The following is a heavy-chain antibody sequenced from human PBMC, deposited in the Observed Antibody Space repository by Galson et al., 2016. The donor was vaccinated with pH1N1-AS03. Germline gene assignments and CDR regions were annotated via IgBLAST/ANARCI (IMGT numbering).Heavy chain of an antibody. CDR1: GFTFSGYG. CDR3: AREPWGSTQGEY. CDR2: IWYDGSNK. Sequence: SLRLSCAASGFTFSGYGMHWVRQAPGKGLEWVAVIWYDGSNKYYADSVKGRFTISRDNSKNTLYLQMNSLRVEDTAVYYCAREPWGSTQGEYWGQGTLVAVSS. J-gene: IGHJ4*02. V-gene: IGHV3-33*01. D-gene: IGHD3-16*01.